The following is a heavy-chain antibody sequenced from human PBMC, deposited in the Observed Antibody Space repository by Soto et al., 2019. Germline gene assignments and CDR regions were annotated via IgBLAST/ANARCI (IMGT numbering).Heavy chain of an antibody. V-gene: IGHV3-7*01. D-gene: IGHD5-18*01. CDR2: INLDGSEK. Sequence: GGSLRLSCAASGFTFSDYWMSWVRQTPGKGLEWVGNINLDGSEKYYAGFVKGRFTFSRDNVKNSLYLQMSSLRAEDTAVYYCARDDPKGYNYSVAFLDYWGQGTPVTVSS. J-gene: IGHJ4*02. CDR1: GFTFSDYW. CDR3: ARDDPKGYNYSVAFLDY.